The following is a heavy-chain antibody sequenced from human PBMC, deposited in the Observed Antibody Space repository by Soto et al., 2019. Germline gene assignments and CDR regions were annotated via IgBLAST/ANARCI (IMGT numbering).Heavy chain of an antibody. Sequence: QVQLQESGPGLVKPSDTLSLTCTVSGGSISGYYWSWIRQSPGKGLEYIGYIYYRGSTNYNPSLKSRVTMSVDTSRNQISLKMNSVTAADTAVYYCARQQLLPFYYALDVWGQGTTVTVSS. D-gene: IGHD6-13*01. V-gene: IGHV4-59*07. CDR1: GGSISGYY. CDR2: IYYRGST. J-gene: IGHJ6*02. CDR3: ARQQLLPFYYALDV.